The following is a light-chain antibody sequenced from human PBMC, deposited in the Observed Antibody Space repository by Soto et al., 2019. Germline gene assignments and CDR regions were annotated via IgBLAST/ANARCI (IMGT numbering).Light chain of an antibody. CDR2: WAS. CDR3: QQYYSTLT. Sequence: DIVMTQSPDSLAVSLGERATIKCKSSQSVLYSSNNKNYLAWYQQKPGQHPKLLIYWASTRESGVPDRFSGSGSGTDSPLTINSLQAEDVAVYYCQQYYSTLTFDVGTKVHIK. CDR1: QSVLYSSNNKNY. V-gene: IGKV4-1*01. J-gene: IGKJ4*01.